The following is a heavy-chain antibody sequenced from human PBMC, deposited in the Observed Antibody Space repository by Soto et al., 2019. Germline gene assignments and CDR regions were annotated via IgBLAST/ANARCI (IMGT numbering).Heavy chain of an antibody. Sequence: PGGSLRLSCAASGFTVSSNYMSWVRQAPGKGLEWVSVIYSGGSTYYADSVKGRFTISRDNSKNTLYLQMNSLRAEDTAVYYCARVRADIVVVPAAMRWFDPWGQGTLVTV. CDR2: IYSGGST. V-gene: IGHV3-53*01. CDR3: ARVRADIVVVPAAMRWFDP. J-gene: IGHJ5*02. D-gene: IGHD2-2*01. CDR1: GFTVSSNY.